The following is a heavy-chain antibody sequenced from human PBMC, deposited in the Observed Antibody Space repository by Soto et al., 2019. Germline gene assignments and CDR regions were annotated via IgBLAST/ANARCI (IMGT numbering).Heavy chain of an antibody. CDR1: GGSASSGSYY. CDR2: IYYSGST. J-gene: IGHJ4*02. Sequence: PSETLSLTCTVAGGSASSGSYYWSWIRQPPGKGLEWIGYIYYSGSTNYNPSLKSRVTISVDTSKNQFSLKLSSVTAADTAVYYCARVPAGYSSSWSFDYWGQGTLVTVSS. V-gene: IGHV4-61*01. D-gene: IGHD6-13*01. CDR3: ARVPAGYSSSWSFDY.